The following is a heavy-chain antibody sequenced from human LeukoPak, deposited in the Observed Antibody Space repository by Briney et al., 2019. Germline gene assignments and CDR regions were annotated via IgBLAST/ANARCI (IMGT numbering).Heavy chain of an antibody. CDR3: ARSYSSGSMDV. J-gene: IGHJ6*02. CDR1: GFTFSSYG. V-gene: IGHV3-33*01. D-gene: IGHD6-19*01. Sequence: GGSLRLSRAASGFTFSSYGMHWVRQAPGKGLEWVAVIWYDGSNKYYADSVKGRFTISRDNSKNTLYLQMNSLRAEDTAVYYCARSYSSGSMDVWGQGTTVTVSS. CDR2: IWYDGSNK.